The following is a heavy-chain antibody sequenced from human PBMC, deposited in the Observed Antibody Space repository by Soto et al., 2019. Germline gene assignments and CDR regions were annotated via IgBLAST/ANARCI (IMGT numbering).Heavy chain of an antibody. V-gene: IGHV4-31*03. Sequence: SETLSLTCTVSGGSISSGGYYWSWIRQHPGKGLEWIGYIYYSGSTYYNPSLKSRVTISVDTSKNQFSLKLSSVTAADTAVYYCARVTSTALLYGMDVWGQGTTVTVSS. CDR3: ARVTSTALLYGMDV. CDR2: IYYSGST. CDR1: GGSISSGGYY. J-gene: IGHJ6*02. D-gene: IGHD5-18*01.